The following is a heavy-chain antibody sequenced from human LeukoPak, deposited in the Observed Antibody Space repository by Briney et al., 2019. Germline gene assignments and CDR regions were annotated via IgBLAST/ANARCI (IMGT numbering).Heavy chain of an antibody. CDR2: ISYSGTT. J-gene: IGHJ4*02. Sequence: GSLRLSCAASGFTFSSYSMNWVRQAPGKGLEWIGSISYSGTTYYNPSLKSRVTISVDTSRNQFSLKLSSVTAPDTAVYYCARSSTIGHFDYWGQGTLVAVSS. D-gene: IGHD5/OR15-5a*01. V-gene: IGHV4-59*05. CDR1: GFTFSSYSMN. CDR3: ARSSTIGHFDY.